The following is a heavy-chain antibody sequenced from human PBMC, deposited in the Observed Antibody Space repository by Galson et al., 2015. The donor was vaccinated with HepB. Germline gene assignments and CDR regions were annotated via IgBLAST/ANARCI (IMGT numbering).Heavy chain of an antibody. V-gene: IGHV2-70*02. CDR1: GFSLSTSGMC. D-gene: IGHD3-10*01. CDR2: IDWDDDK. CDR3: ARCSILWFGEFSDAFDI. J-gene: IGHJ3*02. Sequence: PALVKPTQPLTLPCTFSGFSLSTSGMCVSWIRQPPGKALEWLARIDWDDDKYYSTSLKTRLTISKDTSKNQVVLTMTNMDPVDTAVYYCARCSILWFGEFSDAFDIWGQGTMVTVSS.